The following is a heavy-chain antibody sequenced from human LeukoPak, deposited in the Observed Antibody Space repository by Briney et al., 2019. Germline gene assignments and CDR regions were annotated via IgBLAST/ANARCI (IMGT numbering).Heavy chain of an antibody. CDR3: AKRLARGSSGYTSVFDY. Sequence: SETLSLTCTVSGGSISSYYWSWIRQTPGKGLEWIGYIYYSGNTNYNPSLKSRVTISVDMSKNQFSLRLRSVTAADTAVYYCAKRLARGSSGYTSVFDYWGQGTLVTVSS. V-gene: IGHV4-59*01. CDR1: GGSISSYY. D-gene: IGHD6-19*01. CDR2: IYYSGNT. J-gene: IGHJ4*02.